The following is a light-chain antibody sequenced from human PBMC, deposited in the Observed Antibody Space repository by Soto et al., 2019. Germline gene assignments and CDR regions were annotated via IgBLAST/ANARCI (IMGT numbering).Light chain of an antibody. CDR1: QGISSY. CDR2: AAS. CDR3: QQLNSYPP. Sequence: IQLTPSPSSLSASVGDRVTITCRASQGISSYLAWYQQKPGKAPKLLIYAASTLQSGVPSRFSGSGSGTDFPLTISSLQPEDFATYYCQQLNSYPPFGGGTKVEIK. J-gene: IGKJ4*01. V-gene: IGKV1-9*01.